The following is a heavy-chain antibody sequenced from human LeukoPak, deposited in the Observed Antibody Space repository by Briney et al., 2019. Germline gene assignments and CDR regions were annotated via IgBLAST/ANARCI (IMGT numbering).Heavy chain of an antibody. D-gene: IGHD3-3*01. V-gene: IGHV3-30*02. CDR2: IRYDGSNK. J-gene: IGHJ4*02. Sequence: GGSLRLSCAASGFTFSSYGMHWVRQAPGKGLEWVAFIRYDGSNKYYADSVKGRFTISRDNSKNTLYLQMNSLRAEDTAVYYCAKEGPGSYDFWSGYPGYYFDYWGQGTLVTVSS. CDR1: GFTFSSYG. CDR3: AKEGPGSYDFWSGYPGYYFDY.